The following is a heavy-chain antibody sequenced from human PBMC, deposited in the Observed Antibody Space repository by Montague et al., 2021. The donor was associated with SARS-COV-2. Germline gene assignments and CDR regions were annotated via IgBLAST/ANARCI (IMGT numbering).Heavy chain of an antibody. D-gene: IGHD5-18*01. CDR3: ARHVDSYGPYYFDY. Sequence: SETLSLTCTVSGGSISSGGYYWSWIRQPPGKGLEWIGSIYYSGSTYYNPSLKSRVTISVDTSKNQFSLRLSSVTATDTAVYYCARHVDSYGPYYFDYWGQGTLVTVSS. V-gene: IGHV4-39*01. J-gene: IGHJ4*02. CDR1: GGSISSGGYY. CDR2: IYYSGST.